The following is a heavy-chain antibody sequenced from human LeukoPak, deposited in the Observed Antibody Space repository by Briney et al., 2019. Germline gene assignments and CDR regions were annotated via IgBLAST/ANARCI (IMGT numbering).Heavy chain of an antibody. CDR2: IYYTGKI. J-gene: IGHJ4*02. CDR1: GGSINSHY. D-gene: IGHD6-19*01. CDR3: VRRDTGWNYFDY. V-gene: IGHV4-59*08. Sequence: SETLSLTCAVSGGSINSHYWGWIRQPPGKGLQWIGDIYYTGKINYNPSLKSRVTITLDTSKDHLSLNLTSVLAADTAIYYCVRRDTGWNYFDYWGQGILVAVSS.